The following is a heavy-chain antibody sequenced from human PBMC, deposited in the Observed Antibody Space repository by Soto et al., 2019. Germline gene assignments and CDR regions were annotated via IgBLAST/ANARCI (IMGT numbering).Heavy chain of an antibody. V-gene: IGHV3-48*02. CDR2: ISSSSSTI. Sequence: GGSLRLSCAASGFTFSSYSMNWVRQAPGKGLEWVSYISSSSSTIYYADSVKGRFTISRDNAKNSLYLQMNSLRDEDTAVYYCARERKYYYGSGSYYAMAHDAFDIWGQGTMVTVSS. D-gene: IGHD3-10*01. J-gene: IGHJ3*02. CDR1: GFTFSSYS. CDR3: ARERKYYYGSGSYYAMAHDAFDI.